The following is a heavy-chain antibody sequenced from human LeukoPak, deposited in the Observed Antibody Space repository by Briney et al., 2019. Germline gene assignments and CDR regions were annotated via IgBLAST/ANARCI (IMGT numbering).Heavy chain of an antibody. J-gene: IGHJ5*02. V-gene: IGHV1-2*02. Sequence: ASVKVSCKASGYTFTGYYMHWVRQAPGQGLEWMGWINPNHGDTNYAQKLQDRVSMTRDTSMSTPYMHLSRLRSDDTAVYYCARIYDILTDYSDWFDPWGQGTLVTVSS. CDR3: ARIYDILTDYSDWFDP. CDR1: GYTFTGYY. CDR2: INPNHGDT. D-gene: IGHD3-9*01.